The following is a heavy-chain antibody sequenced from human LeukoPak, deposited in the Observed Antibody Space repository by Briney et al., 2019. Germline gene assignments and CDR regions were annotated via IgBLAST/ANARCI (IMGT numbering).Heavy chain of an antibody. J-gene: IGHJ4*02. CDR2: TYYRSKWYN. V-gene: IGHV6-1*01. CDR1: GDSVYSSFAA. CDR3: ARESGDYVKFDY. Sequence: SQTLSLTCAISGDSVYSSFAAWNWLRQSPSRGLEWLGRTYYRSKWYNEYAISVESRITINPDTSKNQFSLQLNFVTPEDTAVYYCARESGDYVKFDYWGQGTLVTVSS. D-gene: IGHD3-16*01.